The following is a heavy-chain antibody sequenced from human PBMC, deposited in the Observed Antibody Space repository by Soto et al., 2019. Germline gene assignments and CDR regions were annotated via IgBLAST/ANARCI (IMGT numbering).Heavy chain of an antibody. CDR3: SAKKYMTSSTNYFYYYGMYI. D-gene: IGHD6-6*01. V-gene: IGHV1-69*01. CDR2: IIPFVGSS. CDR1: GGTFSDYT. Sequence: QVQLVQSGAEVKRPGSSVKVSCRASGGTFSDYTFSWVRQAPGQGLEWLGGIIPFVGSSKYEHNFQARGTFSADESTATAFMALSSLRSGDTAVYYCSAKKYMTSSTNYFYYYGMYIWGQGTTVTVYS. J-gene: IGHJ6*02.